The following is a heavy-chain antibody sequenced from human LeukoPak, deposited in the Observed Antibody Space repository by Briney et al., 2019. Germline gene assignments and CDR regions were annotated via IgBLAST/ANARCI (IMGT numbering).Heavy chain of an antibody. D-gene: IGHD2-21*01. J-gene: IGHJ4*02. CDR1: GFIFSSYV. CDR3: AKLNLGEMAYFDS. Sequence: GGSLRLSCEASGFIFSSYVMGWVRQAPGKGLEWVSSISVGGCDTFTADSVKGRFTITRENSKNTLYLQMMGLRVEDTAIYYCAKLNLGEMAYFDSWGQGILVTVSS. V-gene: IGHV3-23*01. CDR2: ISVGGCDT.